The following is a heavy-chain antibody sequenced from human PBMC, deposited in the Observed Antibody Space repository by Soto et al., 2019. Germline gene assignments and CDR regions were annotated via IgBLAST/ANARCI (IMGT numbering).Heavy chain of an antibody. CDR2: ISYSGATI. CDR1: GFTFSSYC. Sequence: EVQLVESGGGLVQPGGSLRLSCAASGFTFSSYCMNWVRQAPGKGLEWVSYISYSGATIYYADSVRGRLTISGDNAKNSLYLQMNSLTDEDTAVYYCARDNYYDILTGYRDYGMDVWGQGTTVTVSS. V-gene: IGHV3-48*02. CDR3: ARDNYYDILTGYRDYGMDV. J-gene: IGHJ6*02. D-gene: IGHD3-9*01.